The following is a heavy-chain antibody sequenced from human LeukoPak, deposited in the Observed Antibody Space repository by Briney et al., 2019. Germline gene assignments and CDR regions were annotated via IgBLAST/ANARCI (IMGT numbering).Heavy chain of an antibody. J-gene: IGHJ4*02. CDR2: IYYSGST. CDR3: ARRELVGATVDY. CDR1: GGSISSYY. D-gene: IGHD1-26*01. V-gene: IGHV4-59*12. Sequence: SETLSLTCTVSGGSISSYYWSWIRQPPGKGLEWIGYIYYSGSTNYNPSLKSRVTISVDTSKNQFSLKLSSVTAADTAVYYCARRELVGATVDYWGQGTLVTVSS.